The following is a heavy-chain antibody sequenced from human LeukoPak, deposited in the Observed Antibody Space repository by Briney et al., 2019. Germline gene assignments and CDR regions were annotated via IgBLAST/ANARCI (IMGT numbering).Heavy chain of an antibody. Sequence: GGSLRHSCAASGFTFSSYAMSWVRQAPGKGLEWVSAISGSGGSTYYADSVKGRFTISRDNSKNTLYLQMNSLRAEDTAVYYCAKDIVVVPARGVGAFDIWGQGTMVTVSS. CDR2: ISGSGGST. V-gene: IGHV3-23*01. D-gene: IGHD2-2*01. CDR1: GFTFSSYA. J-gene: IGHJ3*02. CDR3: AKDIVVVPARGVGAFDI.